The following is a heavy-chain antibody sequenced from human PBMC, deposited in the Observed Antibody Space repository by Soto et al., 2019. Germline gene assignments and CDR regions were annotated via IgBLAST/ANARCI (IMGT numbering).Heavy chain of an antibody. Sequence: QVQLQESGPGLVKPSQTLSLTCTVSGGSISSGAYYWSWIRQHPGKGLEWIGYIYYSGSTYYNPSLNSRVTISVDTSKNQFSLKLSSVTAADTAVYYCARDQTGWRHAFDIWGQGTMVTVSS. D-gene: IGHD3-3*01. CDR2: IYYSGST. J-gene: IGHJ3*02. V-gene: IGHV4-31*03. CDR1: GGSISSGAYY. CDR3: ARDQTGWRHAFDI.